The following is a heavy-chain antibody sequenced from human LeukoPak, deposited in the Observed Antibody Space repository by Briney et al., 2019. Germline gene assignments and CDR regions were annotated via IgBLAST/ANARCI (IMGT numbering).Heavy chain of an antibody. Sequence: PSETLSLTCTVSGGSISNYYCSWIRQPPGKGLEWLGYIYYSGSSNYNPSLKSRVTMSADTSKNQFSLKLSSVTAADTAVYYCARVPRSYYYYYYMDVWGKGTTVTVSS. J-gene: IGHJ6*03. V-gene: IGHV4-59*01. CDR1: GGSISNYY. CDR2: IYYSGSS. CDR3: ARVPRSYYYYYYMDV.